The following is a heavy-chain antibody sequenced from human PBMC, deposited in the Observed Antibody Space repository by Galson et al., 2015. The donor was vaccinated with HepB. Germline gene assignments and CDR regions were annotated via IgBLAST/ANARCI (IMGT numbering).Heavy chain of an antibody. CDR1: GGTFSSYT. Sequence: SVKVSCKASGGTFSSYTISWVRQAPGQGLEWMGRIIPILGIANYAQKFQGRVTMTTDTSTSTAYMELRSLRSDDTAVYYCARDVNYCSSTSCSDYFDYWGQGTLVTVSS. J-gene: IGHJ4*02. V-gene: IGHV1-69*04. D-gene: IGHD2-2*01. CDR3: ARDVNYCSSTSCSDYFDY. CDR2: IIPILGIA.